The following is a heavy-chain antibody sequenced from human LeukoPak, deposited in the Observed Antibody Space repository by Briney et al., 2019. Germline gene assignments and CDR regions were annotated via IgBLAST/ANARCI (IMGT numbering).Heavy chain of an antibody. CDR3: ARSLYGGMDV. CDR2: IYSSGSN. D-gene: IGHD4-17*01. Sequence: SETLSLTCTVSGGSISSYYWSWIRQPAGKGLEWVGHIYSSGSNNYSPSLKSRVTMSVVTSKSQFSLKLSSVTAADTAVYYCARSLYGGMDVWGQGTTVTVSS. J-gene: IGHJ6*02. CDR1: GGSISSYY. V-gene: IGHV4-4*07.